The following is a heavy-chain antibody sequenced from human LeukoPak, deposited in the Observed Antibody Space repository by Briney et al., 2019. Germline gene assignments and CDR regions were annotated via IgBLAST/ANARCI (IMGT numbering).Heavy chain of an antibody. V-gene: IGHV3-21*01. D-gene: IGHD1-26*01. Sequence: GSLRLSCAASGFTFSSYSMNWFRQAPGKGLEWVSSISSSSSYIYYADSVKGRFTISRDNAENSLYLQMNSLRAEDTAVYYCAREGRNWELSHWGQGTLVTVSS. CDR1: GFTFSSYS. CDR3: AREGRNWELSH. CDR2: ISSSSSYI. J-gene: IGHJ4*02.